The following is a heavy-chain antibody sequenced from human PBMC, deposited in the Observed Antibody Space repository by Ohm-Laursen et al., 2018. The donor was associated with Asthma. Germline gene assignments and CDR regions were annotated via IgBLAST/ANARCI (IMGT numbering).Heavy chain of an antibody. Sequence: VASVKVSCKASGHTFTSYTMQWVRQAPGQRLEWMGGIIPIFGTANYAQKFQGRVTITADESTSTAYMELSSLRSEDTAVYYCARGNLQYSSSWTGWYYGMDVWGQGTTVTVSS. CDR3: ARGNLQYSSSWTGWYYGMDV. CDR2: IIPIFGTA. V-gene: IGHV1-69*13. J-gene: IGHJ6*02. D-gene: IGHD6-13*01. CDR1: GHTFTSYT.